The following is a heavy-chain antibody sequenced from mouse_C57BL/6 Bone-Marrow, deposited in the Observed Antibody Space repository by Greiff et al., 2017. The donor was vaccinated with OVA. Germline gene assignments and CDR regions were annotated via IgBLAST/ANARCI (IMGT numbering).Heavy chain of an antibody. CDR3: AREYGSSYYAMDY. Sequence: EVQLQESGPGLVKPSQSLSLTCSVTGYSITSGYYWNWIRQFPGNKLEWMGYISYDGSNNYNPSLKNRISITRDTSKNQFFLKLNSVTTEDTATYYCAREYGSSYYAMDYWGQGTSVTVSS. V-gene: IGHV3-6*01. CDR2: ISYDGSN. CDR1: GYSITSGYY. J-gene: IGHJ4*01. D-gene: IGHD1-1*01.